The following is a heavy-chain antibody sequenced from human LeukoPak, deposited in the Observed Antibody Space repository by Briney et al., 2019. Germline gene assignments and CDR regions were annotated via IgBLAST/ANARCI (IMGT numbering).Heavy chain of an antibody. J-gene: IGHJ2*01. V-gene: IGHV3-23*01. CDR3: ARGGYGAYYFDL. CDR1: GFTFSSYA. CDR2: ISGSGGST. Sequence: PGGSLRLSCAASGFTFSSYAMSWVRQAPGKGLEWVSAISGSGGSTYYADSVKGRFTISRDNAENTLYLQMNSLRAEDTAVCYCARGGYGAYYFDLWGRGTLVTVSS. D-gene: IGHD4-17*01.